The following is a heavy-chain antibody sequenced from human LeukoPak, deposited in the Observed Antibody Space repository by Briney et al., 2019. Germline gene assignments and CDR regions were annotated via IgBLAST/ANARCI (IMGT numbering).Heavy chain of an antibody. D-gene: IGHD6-13*01. CDR1: GGSFSGYY. J-gene: IGHJ5*02. Sequence: SETLSLTCAVYGGSFSGYYWTWIRQPPGKGLEWIGEINYSGSTKYNPSLKSRVTISVDTSKNQFSLKLSSVTAADTAVYYCARKGYSSSWYHWFDPWGQGTLVTVSS. CDR3: ARKGYSSSWYHWFDP. CDR2: INYSGST. V-gene: IGHV4-34*01.